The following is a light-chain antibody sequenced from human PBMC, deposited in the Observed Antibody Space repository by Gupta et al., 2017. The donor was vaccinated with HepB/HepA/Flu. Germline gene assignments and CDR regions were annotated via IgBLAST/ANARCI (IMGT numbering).Light chain of an antibody. CDR1: SSDIGAYND. CDR2: EVT. V-gene: IGLV2-8*01. Sequence: QSALTQPPSAPASPGQSVTISCTGTSSDIGAYNDVSWYQQHPGKAPKVLIYEVTKRPSGVPDRFSASKSGNTASLTVSGLQADDEAEYYCTSYAGLNTVIFGGGTKLTVL. CDR3: TSYAGLNTVI. J-gene: IGLJ2*01.